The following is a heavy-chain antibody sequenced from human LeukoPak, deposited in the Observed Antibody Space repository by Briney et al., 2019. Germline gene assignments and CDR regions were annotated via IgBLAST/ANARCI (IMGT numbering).Heavy chain of an antibody. J-gene: IGHJ3*02. D-gene: IGHD6-6*01. Sequence: SETLSLTCTVSGGSISSSSYYWGWIRQLPGKGLEWIGSIYHSGSTYYNPSLKSRATISVDTSKNQFSLKLSSVTAADTAVYYCARSRSSSVFAFDIWGQGTMVTVSS. CDR3: ARSRSSSVFAFDI. CDR2: IYHSGST. CDR1: GGSISSSSYY. V-gene: IGHV4-39*07.